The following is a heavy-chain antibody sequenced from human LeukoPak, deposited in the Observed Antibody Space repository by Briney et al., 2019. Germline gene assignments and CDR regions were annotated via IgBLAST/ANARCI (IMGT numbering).Heavy chain of an antibody. Sequence: XXEWVXAISGSGGSTYYADSVKGRFTISRDNSKNTLYLQMNSLRAEDTAVYYCAKGSHIVVVPAAMPEDDAFDIWGQGTMXTV. CDR2: ISGSGGST. V-gene: IGHV3-23*01. CDR3: AKGSHIVVVPAAMPEDDAFDI. J-gene: IGHJ3*02. D-gene: IGHD2-2*01.